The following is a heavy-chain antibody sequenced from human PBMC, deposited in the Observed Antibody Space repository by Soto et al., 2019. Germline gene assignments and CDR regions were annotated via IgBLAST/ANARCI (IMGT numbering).Heavy chain of an antibody. V-gene: IGHV4-59*01. Sequence: LSLTCTVSGGSISSYYWSWIRQPPGKGLEWIGYIYYSGSTNYNPSLKSRVTMSVDTSKNQFSLKLSSVTAADTAVYYCARDRLANWFDPWGQGTLVTVSS. CDR1: GGSISSYY. J-gene: IGHJ5*02. CDR3: ARDRLANWFDP. CDR2: IYYSGST. D-gene: IGHD3-9*01.